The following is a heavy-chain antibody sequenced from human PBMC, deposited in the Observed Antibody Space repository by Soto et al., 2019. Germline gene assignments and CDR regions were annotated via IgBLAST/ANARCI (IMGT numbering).Heavy chain of an antibody. V-gene: IGHV4-59*01. CDR1: GGSISSYY. CDR3: ARVLYSYGPYYFDY. D-gene: IGHD5-18*01. J-gene: IGHJ4*02. CDR2: IYYSGST. Sequence: QVQLQESGPGLVKPSETLSLTCTVSGGSISSYYWSWIRQPPGKGLEWIEYIYYSGSTNYNPSLRSRVTMSVDTSKTQFSLKLSSVTAADSAVYYCARVLYSYGPYYFDYWGQGTLVTVSS.